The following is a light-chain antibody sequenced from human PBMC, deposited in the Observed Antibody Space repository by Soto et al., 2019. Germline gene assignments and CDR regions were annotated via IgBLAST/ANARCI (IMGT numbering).Light chain of an antibody. CDR1: SSDVGGYNY. J-gene: IGLJ2*01. CDR2: DVS. Sequence: QSVLTQPASVSGSPGQSITISCTGTSSDVGGYNYVSWYQQHPGKAPKLMIYDVSNRLSGVSNRFSGSKSGNTASLTISGLRAEDVAVYYCRSYTSSSTLVVFGGGTKLTVL. V-gene: IGLV2-14*01. CDR3: RSYTSSSTLVV.